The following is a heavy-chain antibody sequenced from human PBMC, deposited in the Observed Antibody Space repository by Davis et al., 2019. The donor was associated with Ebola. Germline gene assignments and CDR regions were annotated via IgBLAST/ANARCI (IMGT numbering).Heavy chain of an antibody. J-gene: IGHJ6*02. CDR3: ARGEGKMATITGGHYYYYGIDV. V-gene: IGHV1-69*04. CDR1: GGTFSSYA. CDR2: IIPILGIA. Sequence: SVKVSCKASGGTFSSYAISWVRQAPGQGLEWMGRIIPILGIANYAQKFQGRVTITADKSTSTAYMELSSLRSEDTAVYYCARGEGKMATITGGHYYYYGIDVWGQGTTVTVSS. D-gene: IGHD5-24*01.